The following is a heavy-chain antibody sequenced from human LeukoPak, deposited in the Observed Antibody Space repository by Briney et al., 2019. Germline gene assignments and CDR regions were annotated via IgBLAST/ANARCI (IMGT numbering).Heavy chain of an antibody. V-gene: IGHV3-30-3*01. Sequence: PGGSLRLSCGPSGFTFSSDAMHWVRQAPGKGREWVTTISYDGSNKNYADSVKGRFTISRDNSKNPLYLQMSSLRVEDTAVYCWAGGGANFFDYWGQGALVTVSS. CDR1: GFTFSSDA. D-gene: IGHD2-8*01. CDR2: ISYDGSNK. J-gene: IGHJ4*02. CDR3: AGGGANFFDY.